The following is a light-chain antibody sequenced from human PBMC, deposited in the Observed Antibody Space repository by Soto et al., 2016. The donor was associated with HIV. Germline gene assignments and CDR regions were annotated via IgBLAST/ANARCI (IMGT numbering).Light chain of an antibody. CDR3: LQRNTYPLT. Sequence: DIRMTQSPSSLSASVEDRVTITCRASQGIITNLDWYQQKPGKAPKCLIYSASSLQSGVPSRFSGSGSGTEFTLTISNLQPEDFATYHCLQRNTYPLTFGQGTKLEIK. CDR1: QGIITN. V-gene: IGKV1-17*02. CDR2: SAS. J-gene: IGKJ2*01.